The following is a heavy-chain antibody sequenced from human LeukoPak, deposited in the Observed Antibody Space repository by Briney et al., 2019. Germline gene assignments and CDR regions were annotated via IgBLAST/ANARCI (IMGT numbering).Heavy chain of an antibody. D-gene: IGHD3-3*01. CDR2: ISGSGGST. V-gene: IGHV3-23*01. Sequence: GGSLRLSCAASGFTFSSYAMSWVRQAPGKGLEWVSAISGSGGSTYYADSVKGRFTISRDNSKNTLYLQMNSLRAEDTAVYYCAKTPYDFWSGYYPNWFDPWSQGTLVTVSS. CDR1: GFTFSSYA. J-gene: IGHJ5*02. CDR3: AKTPYDFWSGYYPNWFDP.